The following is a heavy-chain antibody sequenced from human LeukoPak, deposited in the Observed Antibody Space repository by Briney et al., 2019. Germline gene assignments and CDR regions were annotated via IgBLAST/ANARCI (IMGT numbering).Heavy chain of an antibody. CDR3: TRDSEMVYAFYYYGMDV. CDR2: ISYDGSNK. D-gene: IGHD2-8*01. Sequence: GRSLRLSCAASGFTFSSYAMHWVRQAPGKGLEWVAVISYDGSNKYYADSVKGRFNISRDNSKNTLYLQMNSLRGEDTAVYYWTRDSEMVYAFYYYGMDVWGQGTTVTVSS. CDR1: GFTFSSYA. J-gene: IGHJ6*02. V-gene: IGHV3-30-3*01.